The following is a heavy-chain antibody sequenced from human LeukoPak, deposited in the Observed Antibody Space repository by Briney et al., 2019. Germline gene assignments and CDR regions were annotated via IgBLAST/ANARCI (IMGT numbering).Heavy chain of an antibody. Sequence: PGRSLRLSCAASGFTFSSYAMHWVRQAPGKGLEWVAVISYDGSNKYYADSVKGRFTISRDNSKNTLYLQMNSLRAEDTAVYYCARGGIPDYWGQGTLVTVSS. CDR2: ISYDGSNK. J-gene: IGHJ4*02. CDR3: ARGGIPDY. V-gene: IGHV3-30-3*01. CDR1: GFTFSSYA. D-gene: IGHD2-15*01.